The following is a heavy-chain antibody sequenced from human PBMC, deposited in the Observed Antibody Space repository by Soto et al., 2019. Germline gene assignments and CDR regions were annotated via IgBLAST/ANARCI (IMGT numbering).Heavy chain of an antibody. CDR2: ISSSSSYI. CDR3: ARDLVVVPAAHNEDYYYYYGMDV. V-gene: IGHV3-21*01. CDR1: GFTFSSYS. Sequence: GGSPRLSCAASGFTFSSYSMNWVRQAPGKGLEWVSSISSSSSYIYYADSVKGRFTISRDNAKNSLYLQMNSLRAEDTAVYYCARDLVVVPAAHNEDYYYYYGMDVWGQGTTVTVSS. D-gene: IGHD2-2*01. J-gene: IGHJ6*02.